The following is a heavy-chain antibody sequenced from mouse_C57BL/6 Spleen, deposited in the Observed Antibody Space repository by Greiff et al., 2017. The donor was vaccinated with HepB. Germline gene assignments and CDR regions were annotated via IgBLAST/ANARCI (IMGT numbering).Heavy chain of an antibody. CDR1: GYSFTGYY. CDR3: ARLAGDGYFFYAMDY. D-gene: IGHD2-3*01. J-gene: IGHJ4*01. CDR2: INPSTGGT. V-gene: IGHV1-42*01. Sequence: EVQLQQSGPELVKPGASVKISCKASGYSFTGYYMNWVKQSPEKSLEWIGEINPSTGGTTYNQKFKAKATLTVDKSSRTAYMQLKSLTSEDSAVYYCARLAGDGYFFYAMDYWGQGTSVTVSS.